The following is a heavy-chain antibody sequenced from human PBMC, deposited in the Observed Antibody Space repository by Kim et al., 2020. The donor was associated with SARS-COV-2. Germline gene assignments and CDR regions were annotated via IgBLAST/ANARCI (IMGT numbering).Heavy chain of an antibody. J-gene: IGHJ4*02. Sequence: SETLSLTCAVYGDPVNGYYWSWIRQPPGKGLEWIGEINYDRSTNYKPSLKSRVTMSLDSSKSQFSLGLTSLTAADTAVYYCARGRYFDWLFHQSPHYFDYGGRGNRVTVS. V-gene: IGHV4-34*01. CDR2: INYDRST. CDR1: GDPVNGYY. D-gene: IGHD3-9*01. CDR3: ARGRYFDWLFHQSPHYFDY.